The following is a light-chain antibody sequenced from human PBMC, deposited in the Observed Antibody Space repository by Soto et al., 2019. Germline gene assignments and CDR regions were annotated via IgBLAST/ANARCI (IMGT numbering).Light chain of an antibody. J-gene: IGKJ1*01. CDR2: EAS. Sequence: DFQMTQSPSSLSASVGDRVTITCRASQDIGDHLAWYQHKPGKVPKLLIYEASTLLSGVPSRFSGGGSGTDFTLTISSLQPEDVATYYCQKYNRTPRTFGQGTKVELK. CDR1: QDIGDH. V-gene: IGKV1-27*01. CDR3: QKYNRTPRT.